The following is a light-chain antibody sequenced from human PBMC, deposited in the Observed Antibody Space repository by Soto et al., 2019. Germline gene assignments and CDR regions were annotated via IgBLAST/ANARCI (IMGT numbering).Light chain of an antibody. CDR2: EVS. J-gene: IGLJ2*01. V-gene: IGLV2-14*01. CDR1: RSDVGRYNY. Sequence: QSVLTQPASVSGSPGQSITISCTGSRSDVGRYNYVSWYQHHPGKAPKLMIFEVSNRPSGVSTRFSGSKSGNTASLTISGLQAEDEADYYCSSYTGRSTIVFGGGTKLTVL. CDR3: SSYTGRSTIV.